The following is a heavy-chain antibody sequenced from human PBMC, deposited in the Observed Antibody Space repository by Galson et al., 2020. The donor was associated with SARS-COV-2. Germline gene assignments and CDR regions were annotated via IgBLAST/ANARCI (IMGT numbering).Heavy chain of an antibody. Sequence: GESLKISCKGSGYSFTSYWIAWVRQMPGKGLEWMGIIYPGDSDTRYSPSFQGQVTISADKSISTAYLQWSSLKASDTAMYYCARVFWELFGGVDWFDPWGQGTLVTVSS. CDR2: IYPGDSDT. CDR3: ARVFWELFGGVDWFDP. CDR1: GYSFTSYW. J-gene: IGHJ5*02. V-gene: IGHV5-51*01. D-gene: IGHD3-10*01.